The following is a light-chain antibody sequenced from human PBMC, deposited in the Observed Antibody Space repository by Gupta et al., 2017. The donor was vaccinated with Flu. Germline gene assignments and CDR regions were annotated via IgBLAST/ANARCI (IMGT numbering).Light chain of an antibody. V-gene: IGKV6-21*01. J-gene: IGKJ2*01. CDR3: QQSSSLPYT. CDR2: DAS. Sequence: EIVLTHSPDFQSVTPKEKVTITCRASQSIGSSLNWYQQKPEQAPKLLIKDASQFGSGVPSRFSGSGSGTDFTLTINSLEAEDAATYYCQQSSSLPYTFGQGTKMEIK. CDR1: QSIGSS.